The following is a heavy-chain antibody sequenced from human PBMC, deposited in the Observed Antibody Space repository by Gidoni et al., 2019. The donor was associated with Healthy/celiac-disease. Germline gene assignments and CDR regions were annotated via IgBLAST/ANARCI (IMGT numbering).Heavy chain of an antibody. CDR3: ARAWDYCSSTSCYKALDY. Sequence: QVQLVQSGAEVKKPGASVTVSCKASGYPFTSYGISWVRQAPGQGLEWLGWISAYNGNTNYAQKLQGRVTMTTDTSTSTAYMELRSLRSDDTAVYYCARAWDYCSSTSCYKALDYWGQGTLVTVSS. CDR2: ISAYNGNT. D-gene: IGHD2-2*02. J-gene: IGHJ4*02. V-gene: IGHV1-18*01. CDR1: GYPFTSYG.